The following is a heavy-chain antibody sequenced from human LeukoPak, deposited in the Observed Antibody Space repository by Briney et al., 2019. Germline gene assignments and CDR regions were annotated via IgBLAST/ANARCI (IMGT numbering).Heavy chain of an antibody. J-gene: IGHJ4*02. Sequence: ASVKVSCKASGYTLTSYYMHWVRQAPGQGPEWMGVINPSGGRTTSYAQKIQGRVTMTRDTSMSTVNMELSSLRAEDTAVYYCAKELRSGNYIFDSWGQGTLVTVSS. CDR1: GYTLTSYY. V-gene: IGHV1-46*01. D-gene: IGHD3-10*01. CDR3: AKELRSGNYIFDS. CDR2: INPSGGRT.